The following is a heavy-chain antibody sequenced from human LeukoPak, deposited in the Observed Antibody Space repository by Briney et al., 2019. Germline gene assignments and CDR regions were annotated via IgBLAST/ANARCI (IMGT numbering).Heavy chain of an antibody. V-gene: IGHV1-46*01. Sequence: ASVKVSCKASGYTFTNYYIHWVRQAPEQGLEWMGFINPSAGSTSYAQNFQGRVTMTRDMSTSTVYMDFSSLRSEDTAVYYCAKGQGGPAGVRGAFDYWGQGTLVTVSS. J-gene: IGHJ4*02. D-gene: IGHD3-10*01. CDR2: INPSAGST. CDR1: GYTFTNYY. CDR3: AKGQGGPAGVRGAFDY.